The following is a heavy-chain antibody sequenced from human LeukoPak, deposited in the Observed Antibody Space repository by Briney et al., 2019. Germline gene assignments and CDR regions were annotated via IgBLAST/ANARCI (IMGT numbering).Heavy chain of an antibody. CDR2: ISGSGGST. CDR1: GFTFSSYA. J-gene: IGHJ6*03. CDR3: ARDNWNYYYYMDV. D-gene: IGHD1-20*01. V-gene: IGHV3-23*01. Sequence: PGGSLRLSCAASGFTFSSYAMSWVRQAPGKGLEWVSAISGSGGSTYYADSVKGRFTISRDNSKNTLYLQMNSLRAEDTAVYYCARDNWNYYYYMDVWGKGTTVTVSS.